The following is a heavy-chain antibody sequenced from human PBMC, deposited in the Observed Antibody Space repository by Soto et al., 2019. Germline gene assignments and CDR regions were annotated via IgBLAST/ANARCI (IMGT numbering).Heavy chain of an antibody. J-gene: IGHJ1*01. D-gene: IGHD1-7*01. CDR2: IDYSGST. Sequence: QVQLQESGPGLVKPSETLSLTCSVSAGSVSGSSHYWNWIRQTPGKGLEWIGYIDYSGSTNYNPSLKSRVTISVDTSKTQFSLKLSSVTAEYTAVYYCARGGTASRRAVAGYCHYWGQGTQVTVSS. CDR1: AGSVSGSSHY. V-gene: IGHV4-61*01. CDR3: ARGGTASRRAVAGYCHY.